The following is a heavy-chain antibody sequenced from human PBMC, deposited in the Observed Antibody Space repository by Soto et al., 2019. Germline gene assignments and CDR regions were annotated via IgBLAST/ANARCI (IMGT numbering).Heavy chain of an antibody. CDR3: ARGYSYGPNWESDALDI. J-gene: IGHJ3*02. CDR2: ISYHGSTE. D-gene: IGHD5-18*01. V-gene: IGHV3-30-3*01. Sequence: QVQLVESGGGVVQPGRSLRLSCAASGFSFSIYAMHWVRQAPGKGLEWVAVISYHGSTEYDGASVKGRFTISRDNSKNTLYLQMYSLRPEDTAIYYCARGYSYGPNWESDALDIWGQGAMVPVSS. CDR1: GFSFSIYA.